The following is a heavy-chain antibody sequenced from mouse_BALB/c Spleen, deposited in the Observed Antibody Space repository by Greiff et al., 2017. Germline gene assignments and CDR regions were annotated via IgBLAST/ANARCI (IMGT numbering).Heavy chain of an antibody. CDR1: GFNIKDTY. CDR3: APIYDGYYWFAY. D-gene: IGHD2-3*01. J-gene: IGHJ3*01. V-gene: IGHV14-3*02. Sequence: VQLKESGAELVKPGASVKLSCTASGFNIKDTYMHWVKQRPEQGLEWIGRIDPANGNTKYDPKFQGKATITADTSSNTAYLQLSSLTSEDTAVYYCAPIYDGYYWFAYGGQGTLVTVSA. CDR2: IDPANGNT.